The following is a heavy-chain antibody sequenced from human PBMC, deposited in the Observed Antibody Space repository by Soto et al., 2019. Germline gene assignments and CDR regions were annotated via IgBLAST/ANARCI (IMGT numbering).Heavy chain of an antibody. V-gene: IGHV3-30*18. D-gene: IGHD2-15*01. J-gene: IGHJ6*02. CDR2: ISYDGSNK. CDR3: AKDLNGWYYYYGMDV. CDR1: GFTFSSYG. Sequence: PGGSLRLSCAASGFTFSSYGMHWVRQAPGKGLEWVAVISYDGSNKYYADSVKGRFTISRDNSKNTLYLQMNSLRAEDTAVYYCAKDLNGWYYYYGMDVWGQGTTVTVSS.